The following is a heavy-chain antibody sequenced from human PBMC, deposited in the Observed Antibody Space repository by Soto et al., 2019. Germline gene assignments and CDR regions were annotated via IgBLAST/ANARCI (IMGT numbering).Heavy chain of an antibody. CDR2: IIPVLGTT. CDR1: GGTFTSHA. CDR3: AREMPRSGPRNFFDS. V-gene: IGHV1-69*01. Sequence: QVQLVQSGAEVKKPGSSLKVSCTASGGTFTSHAINWVRQAPGQGLEWMGGIIPVLGTTSYALKFQGRLAITADESMITDYLELSSPRSEDTALFYCAREMPRSGPRNFFDSWGQGTLVTVSS. D-gene: IGHD2-2*01. J-gene: IGHJ4*02.